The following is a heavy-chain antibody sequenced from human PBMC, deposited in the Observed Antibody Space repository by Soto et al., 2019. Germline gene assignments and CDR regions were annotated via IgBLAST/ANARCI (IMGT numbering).Heavy chain of an antibody. CDR2: ISYDGSNK. V-gene: IGHV3-30-3*01. CDR1: GFTFSSYA. CDR3: ARDRYKSSIVVVPAAIGY. Sequence: QVQLVESGGGVVQPGRSLRLSCAASGFTFSSYAMHWVRQAPGKGLEWVAVISYDGSNKYYADSVKGRFTISRDNSKNTLYRQMNSLRAEDTAVYYCARDRYKSSIVVVPAAIGYWGQGTLVTVSS. J-gene: IGHJ4*02. D-gene: IGHD2-2*01.